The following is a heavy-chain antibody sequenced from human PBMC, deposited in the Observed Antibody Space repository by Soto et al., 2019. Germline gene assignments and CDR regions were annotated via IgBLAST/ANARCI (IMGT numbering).Heavy chain of an antibody. V-gene: IGHV1-8*01. Sequence: QVQLVQSGAEVKKPGASVKVSCKASGYTFTSYDINWVRQATGQGLEWMGWMNPNSGNTGYAQKFQSRVTMTRNTSISTAYMELSSLRSDDTAVYYCARERTGTTSMDVWGQGTTVTVSS. J-gene: IGHJ6*02. CDR3: ARERTGTTSMDV. D-gene: IGHD1-1*01. CDR1: GYTFTSYD. CDR2: MNPNSGNT.